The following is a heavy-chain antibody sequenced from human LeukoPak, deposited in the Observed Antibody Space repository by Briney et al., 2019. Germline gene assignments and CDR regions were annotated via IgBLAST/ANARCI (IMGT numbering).Heavy chain of an antibody. Sequence: ASVKVSCKASGYTFTNYGIGWVRQAPGPGLEWMGWISPYNGNTNYAQKLQGRVTMTTDTSTTTAYMELRSLRSDDTAVYYCARDLDIVVVATISRHYGLDVWGQGTTVIVSS. D-gene: IGHD2-2*01. CDR3: ARDLDIVVVATISRHYGLDV. V-gene: IGHV1-18*01. CDR2: ISPYNGNT. J-gene: IGHJ6*02. CDR1: GYTFTNYG.